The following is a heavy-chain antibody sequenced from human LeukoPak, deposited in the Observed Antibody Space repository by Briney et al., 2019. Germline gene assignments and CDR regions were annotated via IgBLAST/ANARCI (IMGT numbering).Heavy chain of an antibody. CDR3: ARVNCSSTSCYYYYGMDV. J-gene: IGHJ6*04. Sequence: GGSLRLSCAASGFTFSDYYMSWLRQAPGKGLEWVSYISSSSSYTNYADSVKGRFTISRDNAKNSLYLQMNSLRAEDTAVYYCARVNCSSTSCYYYYGMDVWGKGTTVTVSS. CDR2: ISSSSSYT. D-gene: IGHD2-2*01. CDR1: GFTFSDYY. V-gene: IGHV3-11*06.